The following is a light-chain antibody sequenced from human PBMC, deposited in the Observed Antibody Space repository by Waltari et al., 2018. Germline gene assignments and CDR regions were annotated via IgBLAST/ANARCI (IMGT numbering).Light chain of an antibody. CDR3: QQYYSSPIT. Sequence: DIVMTQSPDSLAVSLGERATINCKSSQSVLHTSNNKNYVAWYQQKPGQPPKLLIYWASTRESGVPDRFSGSGSGTDFTLTISSLQAEDVAVYYCQQYYSSPITFGQGTRLEIK. CDR1: QSVLHTSNNKNY. V-gene: IGKV4-1*01. CDR2: WAS. J-gene: IGKJ5*01.